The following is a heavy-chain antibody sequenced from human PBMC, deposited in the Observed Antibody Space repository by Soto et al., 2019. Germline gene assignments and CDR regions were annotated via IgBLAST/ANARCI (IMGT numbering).Heavy chain of an antibody. CDR1: GGTFSSYA. D-gene: IGHD6-13*01. CDR3: ATLSFVPMSGLQETSIVSSSSYPSDY. J-gene: IGHJ4*02. CDR2: IIPIFGTA. Sequence: QVQLVQSGAEVKKPGSSVKVSCKASGGTFSSYAISWVRQAPGQGLEWMGGIIPIFGTANYAQKFQGRVTITADESTSTAYMELSSLRSEDTAVYYCATLSFVPMSGLQETSIVSSSSYPSDYWGQGTLVTVSS. V-gene: IGHV1-69*01.